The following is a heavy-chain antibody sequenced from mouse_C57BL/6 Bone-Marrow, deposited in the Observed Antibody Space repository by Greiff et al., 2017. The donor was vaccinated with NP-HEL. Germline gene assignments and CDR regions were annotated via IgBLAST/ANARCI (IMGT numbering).Heavy chain of an antibody. CDR2: IDPNSGGT. CDR1: GYTFTSYW. J-gene: IGHJ2*01. V-gene: IGHV1-72*01. D-gene: IGHD2-4*01. CDR3: ARSRTIYYDYDGYFDY. Sequence: VQLQQPGAELVKPGASVKLSCKASGYTFTSYWMHWVKQRPGRGLECIGRIDPNSGGTKYNEKFKSKATLTVDKPSSTAYMQLSSLTSEDSAVYYCARSRTIYYDYDGYFDYWGQGTTLTVSS.